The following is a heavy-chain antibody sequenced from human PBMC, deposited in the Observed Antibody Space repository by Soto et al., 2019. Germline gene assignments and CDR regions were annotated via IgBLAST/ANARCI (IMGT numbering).Heavy chain of an antibody. J-gene: IGHJ4*02. CDR2: IYYSGST. Sequence: SETLSLTCTVSGGSICSGGYYWSWIRQHPGKGLEWIGYIYYSGSTYYNPSLKSRVTISVDTSKNQFSLKLSSVTAADTAVYYCARFTEVLMVYAIDYWGQGTLVTVSS. CDR1: GGSICSGGYY. D-gene: IGHD2-8*01. V-gene: IGHV4-31*03. CDR3: ARFTEVLMVYAIDY.